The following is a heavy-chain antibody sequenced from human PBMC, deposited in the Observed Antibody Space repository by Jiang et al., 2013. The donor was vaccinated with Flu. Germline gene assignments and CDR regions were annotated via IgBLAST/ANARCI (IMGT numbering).Heavy chain of an antibody. CDR2: IKSKTAGGTT. J-gene: IGHJ4*02. CDR1: GFTFSNAW. D-gene: IGHD2-15*01. CDR3: ARARPHCSGGGCYHYFDY. Sequence: VQLVESGGGLVKPGGSLRLSCAASGFTFSNAWMSWVRQAPGKGLEWVGRIKSKTAGGTTDYTAPVKGRFTISRDDSKNSLYLQMNSLKTEDTAVYYCARARPHCSGGGCYHYFDYVGPGNPGHRLL. V-gene: IGHV3-15*01.